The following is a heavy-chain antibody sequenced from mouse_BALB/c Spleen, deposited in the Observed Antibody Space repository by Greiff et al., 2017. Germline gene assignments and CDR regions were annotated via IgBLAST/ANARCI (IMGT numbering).Heavy chain of an antibody. J-gene: IGHJ4*01. CDR3: AKGGGYGTGMDY. CDR2: INPSSGYT. Sequence: VQLQQSGAELARPGASVKMSCKASGYTFTSYTMHWVKQRPGQGLEWIGYINPSSGYTNYNQKFKDKATLTADKSSSTAYMQLSSLTSEDSAVDYSAKGGGYGTGMDYWGQGTSVTVSS. D-gene: IGHD1-2*01. CDR1: GYTFTSYT. V-gene: IGHV1-4*01.